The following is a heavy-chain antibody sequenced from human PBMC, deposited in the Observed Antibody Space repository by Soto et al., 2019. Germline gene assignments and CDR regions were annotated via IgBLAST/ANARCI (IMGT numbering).Heavy chain of an antibody. J-gene: IGHJ4*02. V-gene: IGHV4-34*01. D-gene: IGHD3-16*01. CDR2: INHSGST. CDR1: GGSFSGYY. CDR3: ARALCYDHVWACRGYFDY. Sequence: ASETLSLTCAVYGGSFSGYYWSWIRQPPGKGLEWIGEINHSGSTNYNPSLKSRVTISVDTSKNQFSLKLSSVTAADTAVYYCARALCYDHVWACRGYFDYWGQGTLVTVSS.